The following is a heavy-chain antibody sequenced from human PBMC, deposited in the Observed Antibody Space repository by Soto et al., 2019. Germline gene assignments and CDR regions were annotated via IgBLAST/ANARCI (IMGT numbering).Heavy chain of an antibody. J-gene: IGHJ3*02. CDR3: ASGKAPRSIALGAVDI. D-gene: IGHD3-16*01. V-gene: IGHV1-69*01. Sequence: QVQLVQSGAEVKKPGSSVKVSCKASGGTFSSFAISWVRQAPGQGIGWMGGIIPIFGTAHYAQRFQGRDTISAEESTRTANMELSSLRSEDTAVYYCASGKAPRSIALGAVDIWGQGTMVTVSS. CDR2: IIPIFGTA. CDR1: GGTFSSFA.